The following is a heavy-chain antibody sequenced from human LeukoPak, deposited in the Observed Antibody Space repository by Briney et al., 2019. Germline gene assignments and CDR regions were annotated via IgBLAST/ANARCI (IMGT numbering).Heavy chain of an antibody. Sequence: SETLSLTCTVSGGSISSSGYFWGWIRQPPGKGLEWIGTIYYSGNTYYNPSLKSRVTISVDTSKNQFSLKLSSVTAADTAVYYCARHVTIFGAPSWFDPWGQGTLVTVSS. CDR2: IYYSGNT. CDR1: GGSISSSGYF. J-gene: IGHJ5*02. D-gene: IGHD3-3*01. V-gene: IGHV4-39*01. CDR3: ARHVTIFGAPSWFDP.